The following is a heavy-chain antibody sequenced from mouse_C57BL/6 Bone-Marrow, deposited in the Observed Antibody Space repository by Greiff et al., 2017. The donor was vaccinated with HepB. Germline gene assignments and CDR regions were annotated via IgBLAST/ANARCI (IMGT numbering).Heavy chain of an antibody. CDR1: GISITTGNYR. J-gene: IGHJ2*01. Sequence: VQLKESGPGLVKPSQTVFLTCTVTGISITTGNYRWSWIRQFPGNKLEWIGYIYYSGTITYNPSLTSRTTITRDTPKNQFFLEMNSLTAEDTATYYCARERDYYGSRYFDYWGQGTTLTVSS. V-gene: IGHV3-5*01. CDR3: ARERDYYGSRYFDY. CDR2: IYYSGTI. D-gene: IGHD1-1*01.